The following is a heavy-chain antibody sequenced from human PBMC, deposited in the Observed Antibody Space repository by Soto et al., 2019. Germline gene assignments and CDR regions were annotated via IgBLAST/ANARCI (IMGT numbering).Heavy chain of an antibody. Sequence: ASVKVSCKASGGTFSSYAISWVRQAPGQGLEWMGGIIPIFGTANYAQKFQGRVTSTADESTSTAYMELSSLRSEDTAVYYCARGYCSGGSCYYYYYGMDVWGQGTTVTVSS. CDR2: IIPIFGTA. CDR3: ARGYCSGGSCYYYYYGMDV. CDR1: GGTFSSYA. D-gene: IGHD2-15*01. J-gene: IGHJ6*02. V-gene: IGHV1-69*13.